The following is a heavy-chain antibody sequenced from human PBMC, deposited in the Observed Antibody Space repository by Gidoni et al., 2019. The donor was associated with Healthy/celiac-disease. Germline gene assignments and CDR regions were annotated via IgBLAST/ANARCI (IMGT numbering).Heavy chain of an antibody. CDR2: IIPILGIA. CDR1: GGTFSSYA. V-gene: IGHV1-69*09. Sequence: QVQLVQAGAEVKKHGSSVKVSCKASGGTFSSYAISWVRQAPGQGLEWMGRIIPILGIANYAQKFQGRVTITADKSTSTAYMELSSLRSEDTAVYYCARDPQHSGYDLNYYYYGMDVWGQGTTVTVSS. J-gene: IGHJ6*02. CDR3: ARDPQHSGYDLNYYYYGMDV. D-gene: IGHD5-12*01.